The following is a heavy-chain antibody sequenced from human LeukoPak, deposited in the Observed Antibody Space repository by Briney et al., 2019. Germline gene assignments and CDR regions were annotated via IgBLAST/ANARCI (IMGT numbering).Heavy chain of an antibody. CDR3: ARRVGLSGDYAFD. Sequence: GESLKISCKGSGYSFTSYWIGWVRQMPGKVLEWMGIIYPGDSDTRYSPSFQGQVTISADKSISTAYLQWSSLKASDTAMYYCARRVGLSGDYAFDWGQGTLVTVSS. J-gene: IGHJ4*02. CDR2: IYPGDSDT. V-gene: IGHV5-51*01. CDR1: GYSFTSYW. D-gene: IGHD4-17*01.